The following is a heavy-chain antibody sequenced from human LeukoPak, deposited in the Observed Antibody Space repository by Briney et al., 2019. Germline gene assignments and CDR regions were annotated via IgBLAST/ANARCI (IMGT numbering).Heavy chain of an antibody. Sequence: GGSLRLSCAASGFTFSSYAMSWVRQAPGKGLEWVSAISGSGGSTYYADSVKGRFTISRDNSKNTLYLQMNSLRAEDTAVYCCAKGVSSSSLISYYYYMDVWGKGTTVTVSS. J-gene: IGHJ6*03. CDR3: AKGVSSSSLISYYYYMDV. D-gene: IGHD6-6*01. CDR1: GFTFSSYA. V-gene: IGHV3-23*01. CDR2: ISGSGGST.